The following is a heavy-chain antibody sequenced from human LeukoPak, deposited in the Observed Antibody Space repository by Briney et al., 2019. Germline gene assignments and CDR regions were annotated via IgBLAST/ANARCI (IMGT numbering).Heavy chain of an antibody. J-gene: IGHJ5*02. D-gene: IGHD6-19*01. CDR3: ARRRAVAGVNWFDP. V-gene: IGHV1-18*01. CDR1: GGTFSRYA. CDR2: ISSHNGYT. Sequence: ASVKVSCKASGGTFSRYAISWVRQAPGQGLEWMGWISSHNGYTKYAQKFQGRVTMTTDTSMSTAYMELGSLRSDDTAVYYCARRRAVAGVNWFDPWGQGTLVTVSS.